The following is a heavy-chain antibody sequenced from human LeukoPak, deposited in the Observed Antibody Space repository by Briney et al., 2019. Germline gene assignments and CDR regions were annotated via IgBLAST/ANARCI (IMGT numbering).Heavy chain of an antibody. V-gene: IGHV5-51*01. CDR3: ARHLHSAWSGF. Sequence: GESLKISCKCSGFDFTAFGIAWVRPMPGKGLGWMGNISSGSSNGRYSPSFQGQVTMSADKSITTVYLQWSSLKASDTAMYYCARHLHSAWSGFWGEGSLVSVPS. J-gene: IGHJ4*02. CDR2: ISSGSSNG. CDR1: GFDFTAFG. D-gene: IGHD2-8*02.